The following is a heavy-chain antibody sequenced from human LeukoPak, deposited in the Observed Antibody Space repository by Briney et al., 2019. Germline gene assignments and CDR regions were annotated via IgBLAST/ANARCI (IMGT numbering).Heavy chain of an antibody. D-gene: IGHD3-10*01. CDR3: ARQSTMVRGVIRPRPSNWFDP. V-gene: IGHV4-34*01. CDR1: GGSFSGYY. J-gene: IGHJ5*02. CDR2: INHSGST. Sequence: KTSETLSLTCAVYGGSFSGYYWSWIRQPPGKGLEWIGEINHSGSTNYNPSLKSRVTISVDTSKNQFSLKLSSVTAADTAVYYCARQSTMVRGVIRPRPSNWFDPWGQGTLVTVSS.